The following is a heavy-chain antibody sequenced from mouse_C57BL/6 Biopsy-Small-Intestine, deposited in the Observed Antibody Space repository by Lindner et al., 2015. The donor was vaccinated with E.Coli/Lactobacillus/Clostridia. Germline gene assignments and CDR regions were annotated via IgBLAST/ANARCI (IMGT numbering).Heavy chain of an antibody. CDR3: ARSEGSSGSLDY. CDR2: ISPNTGIS. Sequence: VQLQESGPELVKPGASVKISCKASGYSSTGYYMHWVKQSHGNILDWFGYISPNTGISSYNQRFRGKATLTIDKSSSTAYMELRSLSSEDSAVYYCARSEGSSGSLDYWGQGTTLTVSS. V-gene: IGHV1-31*01. J-gene: IGHJ2*01. CDR1: GYSSTGYY. D-gene: IGHD3-2*02.